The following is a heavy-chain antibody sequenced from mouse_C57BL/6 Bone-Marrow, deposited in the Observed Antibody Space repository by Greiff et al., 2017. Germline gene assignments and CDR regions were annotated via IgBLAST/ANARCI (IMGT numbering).Heavy chain of an antibody. J-gene: IGHJ3*01. CDR1: GYTFTSYW. CDR3: ARSYYYGPWFAY. V-gene: IGHV1-69*01. D-gene: IGHD1-1*01. Sequence: QVQLQQPGAELVMPGASVKLFCKASGYTFTSYWMHWVKQRPGQGLEWIGEIDPSDSYTNYNQKFKGKSTLTVDKSSSTAYMQLSSLTSEDSAVYYCARSYYYGPWFAYWGQGTLVTVSA. CDR2: IDPSDSYT.